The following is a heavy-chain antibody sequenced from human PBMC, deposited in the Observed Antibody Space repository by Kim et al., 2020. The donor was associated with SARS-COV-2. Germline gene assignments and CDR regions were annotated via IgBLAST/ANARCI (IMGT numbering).Heavy chain of an antibody. D-gene: IGHD3-22*01. J-gene: IGHJ4*02. V-gene: IGHV3-23*01. CDR3: AKDYPLRYDSSGYYHFDY. CDR1: GFTFSSYA. Sequence: GGSLRLSCAASGFTFSSYAMSWVRQAPGKGLEWVSAISGSGGSTYYADSVKGRFTISRDNSKNTLYLQMNSLRAEDTAVYYCAKDYPLRYDSSGYYHFDYWGQETLVTVSS. CDR2: ISGSGGST.